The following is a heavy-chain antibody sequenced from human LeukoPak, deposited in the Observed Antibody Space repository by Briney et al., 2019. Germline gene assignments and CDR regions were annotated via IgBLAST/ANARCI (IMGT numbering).Heavy chain of an antibody. CDR3: AKEWYSGSPGDY. CDR1: GFTFCSYG. V-gene: IGHV3-30*02. J-gene: IGHJ4*02. D-gene: IGHD1-26*01. CDR2: TRYDGSNK. Sequence: PGGSLRLSXAASGFTFCSYGMHWVRQSPGKGLEWVAFTRYDGSNKYYADSVKGRFTISRDNSNNTLYLQMNSLRTEDTAVYYCAKEWYSGSPGDYWGQGTLVTVSS.